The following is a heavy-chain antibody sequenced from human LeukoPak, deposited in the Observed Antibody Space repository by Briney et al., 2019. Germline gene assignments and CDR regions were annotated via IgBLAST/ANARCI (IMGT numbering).Heavy chain of an antibody. CDR2: INPNSGGT. D-gene: IGHD4-23*01. CDR1: GYTFTSYG. CDR3: ARDLTPTRRYVTVGPDY. J-gene: IGHJ4*02. V-gene: IGHV1-2*02. Sequence: GASVKVSCKASGYTFTSYGISWVRQAPGQGLEWMGWINPNSGGTNYAQKFQGRVLMTRDTSVSTAYMELSRLTSDDTAVYYCARDLTPTRRYVTVGPDYWGQGTLVTVSS.